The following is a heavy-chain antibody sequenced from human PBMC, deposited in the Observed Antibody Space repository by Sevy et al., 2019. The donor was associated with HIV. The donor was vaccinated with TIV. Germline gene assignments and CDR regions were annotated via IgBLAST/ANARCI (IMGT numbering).Heavy chain of an antibody. CDR2: ISYDGSNK. Sequence: GGSLRLSCAASGFTFSSYGMHWVRQAPGKGLEWVAVISYDGSNKYYADSVKGRFTISRDNSQNTLYLQMNSLRAEDTAVYYCAKGYTGIAVAAPIDYWGQGTLVTVSS. CDR1: GFTFSSYG. D-gene: IGHD6-19*01. V-gene: IGHV3-30*18. CDR3: AKGYTGIAVAAPIDY. J-gene: IGHJ4*02.